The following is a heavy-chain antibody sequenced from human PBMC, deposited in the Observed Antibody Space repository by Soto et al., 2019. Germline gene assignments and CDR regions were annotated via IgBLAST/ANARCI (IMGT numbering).Heavy chain of an antibody. CDR3: ARMEGTTIYFFVF. Sequence: SSETLSLTCTVSGDSFTRRYWGWIRQPPGKGLEWIGYIYHTGITNYDPSFKSRVSMSIDTSKHQFSLNLTSVTAADTAVYYCARMEGTTIYFFVFWGQGSLVTVFS. D-gene: IGHD2-21*02. CDR1: GDSFTRRY. J-gene: IGHJ4*02. CDR2: IYHTGIT. V-gene: IGHV4-59*11.